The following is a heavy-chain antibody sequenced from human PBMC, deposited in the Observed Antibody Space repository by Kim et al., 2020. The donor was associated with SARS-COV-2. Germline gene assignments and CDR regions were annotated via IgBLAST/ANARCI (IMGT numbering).Heavy chain of an antibody. Sequence: SVKVSCKASGGTFSSYAISWVRQAPGQGLEWMGGIIPIFGTANYAQKFQGRVTITADESTSTAYMELSSLRSEDTAVYYCAREAPHYYYGSGRVWFDPWGQGTLVTVSS. V-gene: IGHV1-69*13. CDR1: GGTFSSYA. CDR2: IIPIFGTA. J-gene: IGHJ5*02. D-gene: IGHD3-10*01. CDR3: AREAPHYYYGSGRVWFDP.